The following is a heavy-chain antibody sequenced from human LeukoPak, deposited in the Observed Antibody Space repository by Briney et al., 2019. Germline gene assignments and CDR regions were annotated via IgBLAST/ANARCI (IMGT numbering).Heavy chain of an antibody. D-gene: IGHD3-16*02. CDR1: GFTFSTYA. CDR3: AKERAGYTNPYYFDY. V-gene: IGHV3-23*01. CDR2: ISGSGANA. J-gene: IGHJ4*02. Sequence: GESLRLSCAASGFTFSTYAMSWVRQAPGKGLEWVSTISGSGANAYYADSVRGRFTISRDNSKNTLYLHMNSLRAEDTAVYCCAKERAGYTNPYYFDYWGQGTLVTVSS.